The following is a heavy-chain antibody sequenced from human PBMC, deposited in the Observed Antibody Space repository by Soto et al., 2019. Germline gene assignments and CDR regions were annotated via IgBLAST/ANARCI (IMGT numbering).Heavy chain of an antibody. J-gene: IGHJ5*02. CDR3: ATRITVFGLLIPPFDP. Sequence: SETLSLTCAVYGGSVNGYYWNWILQPPGKGLEWIGEINHTGGTHYNPSLKSRVTMSVDTSKNQFSLRLSSVTAADTAIYYCATRITVFGLLIPPFDPWGQGTQVTVSS. CDR1: GGSVNGYY. V-gene: IGHV4-34*01. CDR2: INHTGGT. D-gene: IGHD3-3*01.